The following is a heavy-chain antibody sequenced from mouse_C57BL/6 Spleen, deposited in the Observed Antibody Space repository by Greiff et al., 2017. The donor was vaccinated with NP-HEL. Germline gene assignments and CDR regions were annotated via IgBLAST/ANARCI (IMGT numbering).Heavy chain of an antibody. Sequence: VQLQQPGAELVMPGASVKLSCKASGYTFTSYWMHWVKQRPGQGLEWIGEIDPSDSYTNYNQKFKGKSTLTVDKSSSTAYMQLSSLTSEDSAVYYCARRASYGYFDYWGQGTTLTVSS. CDR1: GYTFTSYW. D-gene: IGHD6-1*01. CDR3: ARRASYGYFDY. V-gene: IGHV1-69*01. CDR2: IDPSDSYT. J-gene: IGHJ2*01.